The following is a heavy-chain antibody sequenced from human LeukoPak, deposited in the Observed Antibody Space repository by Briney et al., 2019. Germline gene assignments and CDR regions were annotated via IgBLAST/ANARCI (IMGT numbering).Heavy chain of an antibody. CDR3: ARHLATVYYYYGMDV. D-gene: IGHD5-12*01. Sequence: ASVKVSCKASGYTFTSYGISWARQAPGQGLEWMGWISAYNGNTNYAQKLQGRVTMTTDTSTSTAYMELRSLRSDDTAVYYCARHLATVYYYYGMDVWGQGTTVTVSS. CDR2: ISAYNGNT. V-gene: IGHV1-18*01. J-gene: IGHJ6*02. CDR1: GYTFTSYG.